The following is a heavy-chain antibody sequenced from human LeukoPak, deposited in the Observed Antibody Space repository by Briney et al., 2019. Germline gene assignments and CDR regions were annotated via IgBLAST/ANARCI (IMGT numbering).Heavy chain of an antibody. CDR3: AREGGEHYYYYYYMDV. J-gene: IGHJ6*03. CDR1: GFTISSYW. V-gene: IGHV3-74*01. CDR2: INSDGSST. D-gene: IGHD4-17*01. Sequence: GGSLRLSCAASGFTISSYWMQWVRQAPGKGLVWVSRINSDGSSTSYADSVKGRFTISRDNAKNTLYLQMNSLRVEDTAVYYCAREGGEHYYYYYYMDVWGKGTTVTVSS.